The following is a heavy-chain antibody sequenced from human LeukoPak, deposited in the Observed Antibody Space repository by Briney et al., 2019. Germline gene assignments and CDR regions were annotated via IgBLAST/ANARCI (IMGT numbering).Heavy chain of an antibody. CDR1: GYTFTSYG. CDR2: ISAYNGNT. J-gene: IGHJ1*01. CDR3: ATYGGNTAEYFQH. Sequence: ASVKVSCKASGYTFTSYGISWVRQAPGQGLEWMGWISAYNGNTNYAQKLQGRVTIARGESTSSAYMEMSSLRFDDTAVYYCATYGGNTAEYFQHWGQGTLVTVSS. D-gene: IGHD4-23*01. V-gene: IGHV1-18*01.